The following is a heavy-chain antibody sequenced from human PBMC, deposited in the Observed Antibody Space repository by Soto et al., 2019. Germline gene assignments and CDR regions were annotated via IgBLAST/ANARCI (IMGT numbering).Heavy chain of an antibody. CDR3: ARDGDITIFGLVIIAYYGMDV. Sequence: ASVKVSCKASGYTFTSYGISWVRQAPGQGLEWMGWISAYNGNTNYAQKLQGRVTMTTDTSTSTAYMELRSLRSDDTAVYYCARDGDITIFGLVIIAYYGMDVWGQGTTVTVYS. J-gene: IGHJ6*02. V-gene: IGHV1-18*04. CDR2: ISAYNGNT. D-gene: IGHD3-3*01. CDR1: GYTFTSYG.